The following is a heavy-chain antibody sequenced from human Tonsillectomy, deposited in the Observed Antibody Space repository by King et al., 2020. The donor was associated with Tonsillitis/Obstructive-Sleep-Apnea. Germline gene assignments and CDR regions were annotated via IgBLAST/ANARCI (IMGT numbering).Heavy chain of an antibody. J-gene: IGHJ4*02. D-gene: IGHD5-12*01. CDR3: AKRVGYGRLEDH. V-gene: IGHV3-23*04. CDR1: GFTFSSYA. Sequence: EVQLVESGGGLVQPGGSLRLSCAASGFTFSSYAMSWVRQAPGKGLEWVSAISGSGGSTYYADSVNGRFTISRDNSKNTLYLQMNSLRTEDTAVYYCAKRVGYGRLEDHWGQGTLVTVSS. CDR2: ISGSGGST.